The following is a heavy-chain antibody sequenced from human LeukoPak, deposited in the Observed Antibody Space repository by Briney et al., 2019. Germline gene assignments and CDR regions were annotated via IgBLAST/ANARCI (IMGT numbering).Heavy chain of an antibody. D-gene: IGHD6-19*01. CDR2: VNHSGST. Sequence: SETLSLTCAVYGGSFSGYYWSWIRQPPGKGLEWIGEVNHSGSTNYNPSLKSRVTISVDTSKNQFSLKLSSVTAADTPVYYCARRCSIAVAGTRYRWFDPWGQGTLVTVSS. V-gene: IGHV4-34*01. CDR3: ARRCSIAVAGTRYRWFDP. CDR1: GGSFSGYY. J-gene: IGHJ5*02.